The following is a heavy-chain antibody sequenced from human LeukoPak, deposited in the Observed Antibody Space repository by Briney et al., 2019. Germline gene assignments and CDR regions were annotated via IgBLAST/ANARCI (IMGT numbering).Heavy chain of an antibody. D-gene: IGHD3-9*01. J-gene: IGHJ4*02. Sequence: GASVKVSCKASGGPFSSYAISWVRQAPGQGLEWMGGIIPIFGTANYAQKFQGRVTITADESTSTAYMELSSLRSEDTAVYFCFKQKTAYDILTGYQGKYYFDYWGQGTLVTVSS. CDR1: GGPFSSYA. CDR2: IIPIFGTA. CDR3: FKQKTAYDILTGYQGKYYFDY. V-gene: IGHV1-69*13.